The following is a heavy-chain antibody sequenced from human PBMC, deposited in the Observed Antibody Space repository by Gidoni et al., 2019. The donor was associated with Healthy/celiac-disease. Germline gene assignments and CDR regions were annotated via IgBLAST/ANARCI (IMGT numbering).Heavy chain of an antibody. Sequence: QVQLVESGGGVVQPGRSLRLSCAASGFTFSSFSMHWVRQAPGKGLEWVAVKSYDGSNKYYADSVKGRFTISRDNSKNTLYLQMNSLRAEDTAVYYCARNSIVVVVQGWFDPWGQGTLVTVSS. J-gene: IGHJ5*02. V-gene: IGHV3-30*04. CDR2: KSYDGSNK. D-gene: IGHD2-15*01. CDR3: ARNSIVVVVQGWFDP. CDR1: GFTFSSFS.